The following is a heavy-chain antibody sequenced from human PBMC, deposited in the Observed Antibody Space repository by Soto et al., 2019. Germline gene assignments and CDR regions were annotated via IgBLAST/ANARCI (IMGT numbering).Heavy chain of an antibody. Sequence: SETLSLTCTVSGGSISSGGYYWSWIRQHPGKGLEWIGYIYYTGSTYYNPSLKSRVTISVDTSKNQFSLKLSSVTAADTAVYYCATVEDCGGDCPIEAFEIWGQGTMVTVSS. CDR1: GGSISSGGYY. D-gene: IGHD2-21*02. CDR3: ATVEDCGGDCPIEAFEI. V-gene: IGHV4-31*03. J-gene: IGHJ3*02. CDR2: IYYTGST.